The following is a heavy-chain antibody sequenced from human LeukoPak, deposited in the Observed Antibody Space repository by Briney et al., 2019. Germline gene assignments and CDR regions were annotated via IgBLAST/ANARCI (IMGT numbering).Heavy chain of an antibody. CDR2: MKDSGKT. Sequence: SETLSLTCAVYGGAFSGYYWSWIRQSPGKGLEWIGEMKDSGKTNYSPSLKSRVSISVDTSKKEFSLKMTSVTAADTAVYYCARGMGSSGWYSYYYYGMDVWGQGTTVTVSS. J-gene: IGHJ6*02. CDR3: ARGMGSSGWYSYYYYGMDV. CDR1: GGAFSGYY. V-gene: IGHV4-34*01. D-gene: IGHD6-19*01.